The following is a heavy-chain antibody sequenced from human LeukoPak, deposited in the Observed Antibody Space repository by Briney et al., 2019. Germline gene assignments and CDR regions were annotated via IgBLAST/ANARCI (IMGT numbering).Heavy chain of an antibody. J-gene: IGHJ4*02. CDR1: AFIFSGHW. V-gene: IGHV3-23*01. D-gene: IGHD2-21*02. CDR2: IDGSGGRT. Sequence: GGSLRLSCEGSAFIFSGHWMNWVRQAPGKGLEWVSAIDGSGGRTYYADSVKGRFTISRDNSKDTLFLQMHSLRPGDTAVYYCVREDTPATANYWGQGTLVTISS. CDR3: VREDTPATANY.